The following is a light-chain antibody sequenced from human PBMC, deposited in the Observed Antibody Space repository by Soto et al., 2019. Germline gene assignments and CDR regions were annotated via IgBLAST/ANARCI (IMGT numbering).Light chain of an antibody. J-gene: IGLJ2*01. Sequence: QSVLTQPPSASGTPVQRVTISCSGSRSNIGSNYVYWYQQLPGMAPKLLVYRNNQRPSGVPDRFSGSESGTSASLAISGLRSEDEADYYCAAWDDSLSGPLFGGGTKLTVL. V-gene: IGLV1-47*01. CDR1: RSNIGSNY. CDR3: AAWDDSLSGPL. CDR2: RNN.